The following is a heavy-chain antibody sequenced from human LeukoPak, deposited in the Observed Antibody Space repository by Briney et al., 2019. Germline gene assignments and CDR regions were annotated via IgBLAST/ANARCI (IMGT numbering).Heavy chain of an antibody. CDR2: INHSGST. Sequence: VSGPTLVNPTQTLTLTWNFSGFSRRTSGMCVSCIRQPPGKGLEWIGEINHSGSTNYNPSRKSRVTIVLDTSKNQFSLKLNPLTTAHTAEYTAAKVSSKTGSSSDCWGQGTLVTVSS. J-gene: IGHJ4*02. D-gene: IGHD6-13*01. CDR3: AKVSSKTGSSSDC. V-gene: IGHV4-39*01. CDR1: GFSRRTSGMC.